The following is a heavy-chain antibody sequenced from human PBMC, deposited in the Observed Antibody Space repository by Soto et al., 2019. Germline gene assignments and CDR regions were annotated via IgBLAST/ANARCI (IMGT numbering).Heavy chain of an antibody. V-gene: IGHV4-30-4*01. Sequence: SETLSLTCTVSGGSISSGDYYWSWIRQPPGKGLEWIGYIYYSGSTYYNPSLKSRVTISVDTSKNQFSLKLSSVTAADTAVYYCARVETRRGNWFDPWGQGTLVTVSS. CDR3: ARVETRRGNWFDP. J-gene: IGHJ5*02. CDR2: IYYSGST. D-gene: IGHD2-15*01. CDR1: GGSISSGDYY.